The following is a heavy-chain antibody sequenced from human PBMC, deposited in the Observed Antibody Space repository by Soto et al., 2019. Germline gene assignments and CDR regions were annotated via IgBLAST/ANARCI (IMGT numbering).Heavy chain of an antibody. Sequence: GGSLRLSCAASGFTFSSYAMSWVRQAPGKGLEWVSAISGSGSSTYYADSVKGRFTISRDNSKNTLYLQMNSLRAEDTAVYYCAKDSLSIEVVTAIPPGYFDYWGQGTLVTVSS. D-gene: IGHD2-21*02. CDR1: GFTFSSYA. CDR2: ISGSGSST. V-gene: IGHV3-23*01. J-gene: IGHJ4*02. CDR3: AKDSLSIEVVTAIPPGYFDY.